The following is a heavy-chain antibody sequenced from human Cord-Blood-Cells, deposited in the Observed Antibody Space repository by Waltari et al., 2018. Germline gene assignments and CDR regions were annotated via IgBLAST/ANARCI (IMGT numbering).Heavy chain of an antibody. CDR3: TRLGIIDY. CDR2: IRSKANSYAT. CDR1: GFPFSGSA. D-gene: IGHD7-27*01. V-gene: IGHV3-73*02. J-gene: IGHJ4*02. Sequence: EVQLVESGGGLVQPGGSLKLSCAASGFPFSGSAMPWVRQASGKGLEWVGRIRSKANSYATAYAASVKGRFTISRDDSKNTAYLQMNSLKTEDTAVYYCTRLGIIDYWGQGTLVTVSS.